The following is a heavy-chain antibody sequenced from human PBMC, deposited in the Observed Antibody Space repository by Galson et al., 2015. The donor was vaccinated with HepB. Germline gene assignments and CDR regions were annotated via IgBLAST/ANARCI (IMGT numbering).Heavy chain of an antibody. J-gene: IGHJ1*01. CDR2: ISAYNGNT. CDR3: ARAYSISWYAPRAEYCHH. D-gene: IGHD6-13*01. V-gene: IGHV1-18*04. Sequence: SVKVSCRASGYTFTSYGISWVRQAPGQGLEWMGWISAYNGNTNYAQKLQGRVTMTTDTSTSTAYMELRSLRSDDTAVYYCARAYSISWYAPRAEYCHHWVPGTLVTASS. CDR1: GYTFTSYG.